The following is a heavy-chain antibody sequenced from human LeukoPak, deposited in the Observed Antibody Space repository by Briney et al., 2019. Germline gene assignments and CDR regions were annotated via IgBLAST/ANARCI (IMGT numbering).Heavy chain of an antibody. V-gene: IGHV4-34*01. Sequence: SETLSLTCAVYGGSFSGYYWSSIRQPPGKGLEWIGEINHSGSTNYNPSLKSRVTISVDTSKNQFSLKLSSVTAADTAVYYCARGRTCSSTSCFRVWFDPWGQGTLVTVSS. CDR3: ARGRTCSSTSCFRVWFDP. J-gene: IGHJ5*02. D-gene: IGHD2-2*01. CDR1: GGSFSGYY. CDR2: INHSGST.